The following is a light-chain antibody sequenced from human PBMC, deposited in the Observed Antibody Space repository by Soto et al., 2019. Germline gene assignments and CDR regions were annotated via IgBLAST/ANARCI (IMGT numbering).Light chain of an antibody. CDR2: DVI. J-gene: IGLJ1*01. V-gene: IGLV2-14*01. Sequence: QSVLTQPASVSGSPGQSLTISCTGTSSDVGGYNYVAWYQQHPGKAPKLIIYDVINRPSGVSNRFSGSKSGNTASLTISGLQAEDEADYYCSSYTSSHTYGFGSGTKVTVL. CDR1: SSDVGGYNY. CDR3: SSYTSSHTYG.